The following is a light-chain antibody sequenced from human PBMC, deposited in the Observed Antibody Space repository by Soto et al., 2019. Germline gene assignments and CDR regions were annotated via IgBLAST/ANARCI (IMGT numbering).Light chain of an antibody. CDR2: AAS. Sequence: DIQMTQSPSSLSASVGDRVTITCRASQGFSNYLAWYQQKPGKVPKLLIYAASTLQSGVPSRFSGSGSGTDFTVTISSLQHEDVATYYCQKYNSAPRTFGPGTKLDIK. J-gene: IGKJ3*01. CDR3: QKYNSAPRT. V-gene: IGKV1-27*01. CDR1: QGFSNY.